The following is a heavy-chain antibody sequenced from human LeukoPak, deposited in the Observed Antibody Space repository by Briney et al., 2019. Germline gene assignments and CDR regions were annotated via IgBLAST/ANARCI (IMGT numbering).Heavy chain of an antibody. CDR3: AREYYDYVWGSYLGFDY. D-gene: IGHD3-16*02. CDR1: GGSISSYY. V-gene: IGHV4-4*07. J-gene: IGHJ4*02. CDR2: IYTSGST. Sequence: RASETLSLTCTVSGGSISSYYWSWIRQPAGKGLEWIGRIYTSGSTNYNPSLKSRVTMSVDTSKNQFSLKLSSVTAADTAVYYCAREYYDYVWGSYLGFDYWGQGTLVTVSS.